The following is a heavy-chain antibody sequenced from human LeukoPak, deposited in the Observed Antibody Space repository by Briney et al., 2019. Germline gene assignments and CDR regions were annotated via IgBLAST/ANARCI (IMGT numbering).Heavy chain of an antibody. Sequence: PGGSLRLSCAASGFTFSSYSMNWVRQAPGKGLEWVSSISRSSSYIYYADSVKGRFTISRDNAKNSLYLQMNSLRAEDTAVYYCARDADNCGGDCYPRFDYWGQGTLVTVSS. D-gene: IGHD2-21*02. V-gene: IGHV3-21*01. J-gene: IGHJ4*02. CDR3: ARDADNCGGDCYPRFDY. CDR1: GFTFSSYS. CDR2: ISRSSSYI.